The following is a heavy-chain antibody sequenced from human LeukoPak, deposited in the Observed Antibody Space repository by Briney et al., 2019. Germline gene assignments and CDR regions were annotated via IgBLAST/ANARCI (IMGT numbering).Heavy chain of an antibody. CDR2: ISSSSSTI. CDR1: GFTFSSYE. Sequence: GGSLRLSCAASGFTFSSYEMNWVRRAPGKGLEWVSYISSSSSTIYYADSVKGRFTISRDNAKNSLYLQMNSLSAEDTAVYYCARTRGYNYGCSDYWGQGTLVTVSS. V-gene: IGHV3-48*01. CDR3: ARTRGYNYGCSDY. J-gene: IGHJ4*02. D-gene: IGHD5-18*01.